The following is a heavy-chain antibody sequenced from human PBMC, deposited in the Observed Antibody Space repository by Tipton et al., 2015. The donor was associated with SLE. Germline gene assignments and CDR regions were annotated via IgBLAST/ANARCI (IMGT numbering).Heavy chain of an antibody. D-gene: IGHD6-13*01. Sequence: TLSLTCAVYGGSFSGYYWSWIRQPPGKGLEWIGEINHSGSTNYNPSLKSRVTISVDTSKNQFSLKLSSVTAADTAVYYCARVRLIAAATTGAFDIWGQGTMVTVPS. CDR3: ARVRLIAAATTGAFDI. CDR1: GGSFSGYY. CDR2: INHSGST. V-gene: IGHV4-34*01. J-gene: IGHJ3*02.